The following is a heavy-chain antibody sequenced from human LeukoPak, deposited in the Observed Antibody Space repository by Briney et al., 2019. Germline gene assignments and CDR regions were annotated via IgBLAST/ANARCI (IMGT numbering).Heavy chain of an antibody. CDR2: ISSSSSYI. D-gene: IGHD4-17*01. Sequence: GGSLRLSCAASGFTFSSYSMNWVRQAPGKGLEWVSSISSSSSYIYYADSVKGRFTISRDNSKNTLCLQMNSLRAEDTAVYYCAKEIWPTVTTPGHTHFDYWGQGTLVTVSS. V-gene: IGHV3-21*01. CDR3: AKEIWPTVTTPGHTHFDY. CDR1: GFTFSSYS. J-gene: IGHJ4*02.